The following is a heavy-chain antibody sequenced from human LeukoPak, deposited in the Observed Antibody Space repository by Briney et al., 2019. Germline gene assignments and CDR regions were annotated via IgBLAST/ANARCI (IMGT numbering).Heavy chain of an antibody. CDR3: AKDHYYYGSGRYLDFDY. CDR1: GFTLSSYA. J-gene: IGHJ4*02. CDR2: ISGSGGST. D-gene: IGHD3-10*01. Sequence: GGSLRLSCAASGFTLSSYAMSWVRQAPGKGLEWVSAISGSGGSTYYADSVKGRFTISRDNSENTLYLQMNSLRPEDTAVYYCAKDHYYYGSGRYLDFDYWGQGTLVTVSS. V-gene: IGHV3-23*01.